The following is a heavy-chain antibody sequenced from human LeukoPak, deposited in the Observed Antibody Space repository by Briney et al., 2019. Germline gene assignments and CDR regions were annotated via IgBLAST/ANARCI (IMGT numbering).Heavy chain of an antibody. V-gene: IGHV1-8*01. CDR1: GYTFTSYD. Sequence: ASVQVSCKASGYTFTSYDINWVRQATGQGLEWMGWMNPNSGNTGYAQEFQGRVTMTRNTSISTAYMELSSLRSEDTGVYYCARSIYDGFDIWGQGTKVPVSS. CDR3: ARSIYDGFDI. CDR2: MNPNSGNT. D-gene: IGHD5-24*01. J-gene: IGHJ3*02.